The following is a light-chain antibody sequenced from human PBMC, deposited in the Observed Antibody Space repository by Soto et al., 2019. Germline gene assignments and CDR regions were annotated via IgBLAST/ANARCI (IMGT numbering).Light chain of an antibody. CDR2: GAS. CDR3: QQLDDWPT. J-gene: IGKJ1*01. V-gene: IGKV3-15*01. CDR1: QSVTSN. Sequence: EIVMTQSPATLSVSPGERVTLSCRASQSVTSNLAWYQQKPGQAPILLIFGASTRATGLPARFSGSGSGTEFTLTITSLQSEDFAVYYCQQLDDWPTFGQVTKVDSK.